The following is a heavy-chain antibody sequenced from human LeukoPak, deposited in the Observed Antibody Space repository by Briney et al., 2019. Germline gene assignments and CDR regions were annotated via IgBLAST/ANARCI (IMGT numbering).Heavy chain of an antibody. CDR1: GGTFSSYA. CDR3: ARDPGIAAAGTPN. J-gene: IGHJ4*02. CDR2: IIPILGIA. Sequence: AASVKVSCKASGGTFSSYAISWVRQAPGQGLEWMGRIIPILGIANYAQKFQGRVTITADKSTSTAYMELSSLRSEDTAVYYRARDPGIAAAGTPNWGQGTLVTVSS. V-gene: IGHV1-69*04. D-gene: IGHD6-13*01.